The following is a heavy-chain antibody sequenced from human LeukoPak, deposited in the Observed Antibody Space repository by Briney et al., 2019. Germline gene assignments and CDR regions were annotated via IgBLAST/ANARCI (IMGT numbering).Heavy chain of an antibody. CDR1: GYTFTSYG. D-gene: IGHD2-8*01. V-gene: IGHV1-18*01. J-gene: IGHJ6*02. Sequence: ASVKVSFKASGYTFTSYGISWVRQAPGQGLEWMGWISAYNGNTNYAQKLQGRVTITTDTSTSTAYMELRSLRSDDTAVYYCARDGHCTNGVCHYNGMDVWGQGTTVTVSS. CDR2: ISAYNGNT. CDR3: ARDGHCTNGVCHYNGMDV.